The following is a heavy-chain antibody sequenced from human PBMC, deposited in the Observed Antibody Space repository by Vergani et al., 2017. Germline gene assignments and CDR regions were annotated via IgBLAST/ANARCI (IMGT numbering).Heavy chain of an antibody. CDR2: ISGSGGST. J-gene: IGHJ6*02. CDR1: GFTFSHYS. CDR3: AKANPRNSGYDYLYYYHAMDV. V-gene: IGHV3-23*04. D-gene: IGHD5-12*01. Sequence: EVQMVESGGGLVKPGGSLRLSCVASGFTFSHYSMNWVRQAPGKGLEWVSGISGSGGSTYYAGSVKGRFTISRDSSKNTLYLQMNSLSAGDTAVYYCAKANPRNSGYDYLYYYHAMDVWGQGTTVTVSS.